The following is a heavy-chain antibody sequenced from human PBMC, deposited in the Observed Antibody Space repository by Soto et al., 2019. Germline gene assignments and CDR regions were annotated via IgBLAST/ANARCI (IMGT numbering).Heavy chain of an antibody. CDR2: ISAYNGNT. D-gene: IGHD3-22*01. CDR1: GYTFTSYG. J-gene: IGHJ4*02. V-gene: IGHV1-18*01. CDR3: ATALTYYYDSSGSY. Sequence: VASVKVSCKASGYTFTSYGISWVRQAPGQGLEWMGWISAYNGNTNYAQKLQGRVTMTTDTSTSTAYMELRSLRSDDTAVYYCATALTYYYDSSGSYWGQGTLVTVSS.